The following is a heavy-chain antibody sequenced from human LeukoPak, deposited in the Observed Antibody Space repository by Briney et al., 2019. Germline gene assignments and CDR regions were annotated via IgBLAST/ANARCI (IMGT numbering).Heavy chain of an antibody. Sequence: GGSLRLSCAASGFTFDDYAMHWVRQAPGKGLEWVSLISWDGGSTYYADSVKGRFTISRDNSKNSLYLQMNSLRAEDTALYYCATIAAASKDDAFDIWGQGTMVTVSS. V-gene: IGHV3-43D*03. CDR1: GFTFDDYA. D-gene: IGHD6-13*01. CDR3: ATIAAASKDDAFDI. CDR2: ISWDGGST. J-gene: IGHJ3*02.